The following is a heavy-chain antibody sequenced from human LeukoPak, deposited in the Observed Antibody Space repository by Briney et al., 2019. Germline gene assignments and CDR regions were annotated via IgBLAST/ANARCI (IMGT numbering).Heavy chain of an antibody. CDR2: IYYSGST. D-gene: IGHD3-3*01. CDR1: GGSISSGGYY. CDR3: ARWESIFDAFDI. V-gene: IGHV4-61*08. J-gene: IGHJ3*02. Sequence: PSQTLSLTCTVSGGSISSGGYYWSWIRQPPGKGLEWIGYIYYSGSTNYNPSLKSRVTISVDTSKNQFSLKLSSVTAADTAVYYCARWESIFDAFDIWGQGTMVTVSS.